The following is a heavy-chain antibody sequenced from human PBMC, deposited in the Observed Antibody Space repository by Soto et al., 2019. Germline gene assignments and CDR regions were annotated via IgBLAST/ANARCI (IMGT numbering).Heavy chain of an antibody. CDR2: IRSKAYGGTT. CDR3: TAHYYDSSGYPDDAFDI. CDR1: GFTFGDYA. V-gene: IGHV3-49*03. J-gene: IGHJ3*02. Sequence: GGSLRLSCTASGFTFGDYAMSWFRQAPGKGLEWVGFIRSKAYGGTTEYAASAKGRFTISRDDSKSIAYLQMNSLKTEDTAVYYCTAHYYDSSGYPDDAFDIWGQGTMVTVSS. D-gene: IGHD3-22*01.